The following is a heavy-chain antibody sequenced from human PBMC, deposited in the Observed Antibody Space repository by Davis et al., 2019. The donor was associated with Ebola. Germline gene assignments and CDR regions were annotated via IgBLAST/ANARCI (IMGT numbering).Heavy chain of an antibody. CDR3: SLGYCSSTSCYGMDV. CDR1: GFTFSGSA. J-gene: IGHJ6*02. CDR2: IRSKANSYAT. V-gene: IGHV3-73*01. Sequence: GESLKISCAASGFTFSGSAMHWVRQASGKGLEWVGRIRSKANSYATAYAASVKGRFTISRDDSKNTAYLQMNSLKTEDTAVYYRSLGYCSSTSCYGMDVWGQGTTVTVSS. D-gene: IGHD2-2*01.